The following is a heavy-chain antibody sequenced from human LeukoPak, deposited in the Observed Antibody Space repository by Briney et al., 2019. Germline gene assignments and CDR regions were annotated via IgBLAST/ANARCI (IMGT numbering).Heavy chain of an antibody. CDR1: GGSISSGSFY. D-gene: IGHD3-22*01. J-gene: IGHJ4*02. CDR2: IYTSGSI. Sequence: KASETLSLTCAVSGGSISSGSFYWTWIRQPADKGLEWIGRIYTSGSIDYNPSLKGRVTISMDTSKNQFSLKLNSVTAADTAVYYCARHPSYYYDSSGYYQDYWGQGTLVTVSS. V-gene: IGHV4-61*02. CDR3: ARHPSYYYDSSGYYQDY.